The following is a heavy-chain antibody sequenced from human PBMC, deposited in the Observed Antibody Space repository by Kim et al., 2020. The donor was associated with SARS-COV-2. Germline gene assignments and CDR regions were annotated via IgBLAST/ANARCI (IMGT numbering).Heavy chain of an antibody. CDR1: GGSISSYY. Sequence: SETLSLTCTVSGGSISSYYWSWIRQPPGKGLEWIGYIYYSGSTNYNPSLKSRVTISVDTSKNQFSLKLSSVTAADTAVYYCARLGAYCSSTSCLGAFDIWGQGTMVTVSS. J-gene: IGHJ3*02. V-gene: IGHV4-59*08. CDR2: IYYSGST. D-gene: IGHD2-2*01. CDR3: ARLGAYCSSTSCLGAFDI.